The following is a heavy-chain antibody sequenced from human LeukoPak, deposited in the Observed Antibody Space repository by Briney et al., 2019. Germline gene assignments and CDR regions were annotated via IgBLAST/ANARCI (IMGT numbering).Heavy chain of an antibody. CDR1: GYTFTGYY. CDR3: ARDLDSSWTGYFQP. V-gene: IGHV1-2*02. J-gene: IGHJ1*01. CDR2: VNPNDGGT. Sequence: GASLKVSCKASGYTFTGYYIHWVRQAPGQGLEWMGWVNPNDGGTNYAQKFQGRVTMTWDTSITTAYMELSSLTSDDTAVYYCARDLDSSWTGYFQPWGQGTLVTVPS. D-gene: IGHD6-13*01.